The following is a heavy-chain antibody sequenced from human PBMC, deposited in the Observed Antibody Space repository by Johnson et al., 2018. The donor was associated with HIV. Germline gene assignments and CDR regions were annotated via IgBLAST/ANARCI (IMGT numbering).Heavy chain of an antibody. V-gene: IGHV3-15*01. CDR3: TKCEYNSDAFDI. CDR1: GFTFSNAW. CDR2: IKSKTDGGTT. D-gene: IGHD5-12*01. Sequence: VQLVESGGGVVQPGGSLRLSCAASGFTFSNAWMNWVRQAPGKGLEWIGRIKSKTDGGTTDYAAPVKGRFTISRDDSKNTLYLQMSSLRAEDTAAYYCTKCEYNSDAFDIWGQGTMLTVSS. J-gene: IGHJ3*02.